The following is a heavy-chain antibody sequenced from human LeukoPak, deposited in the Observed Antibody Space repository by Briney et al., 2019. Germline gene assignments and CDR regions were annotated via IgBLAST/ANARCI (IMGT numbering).Heavy chain of an antibody. CDR3: ASGSSWYYFDY. CDR2: IYHSGST. J-gene: IGHJ4*02. Sequence: TASGTLSLTCAVSGDSISTSNWWSWVRQAPGKGLEWIGEIYHSGSTNYNPSLKSRVTISVDTSKNQFSLKLSSVTAADTAVYYCASGSSWYYFDYWGQGTLVTVSS. D-gene: IGHD6-13*01. V-gene: IGHV4-4*02. CDR1: GDSISTSNW.